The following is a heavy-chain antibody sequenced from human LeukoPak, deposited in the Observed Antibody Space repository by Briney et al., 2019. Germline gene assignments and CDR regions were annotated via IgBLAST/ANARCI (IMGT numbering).Heavy chain of an antibody. CDR3: ARDVEGGTFDI. CDR2: IDQSGGRN. CDR1: GFTFSSYS. Sequence: GGSLRLSCAASGFTFSSYSMNWVRQAPGRGLEWVANIDQSGGRNNYVDSVKGRFTISRDNAKNSLFLEMSSLRADDTAVYFCARDVEGGTFDIWGQGTTVTVSS. J-gene: IGHJ3*02. V-gene: IGHV3-7*03. D-gene: IGHD3-16*01.